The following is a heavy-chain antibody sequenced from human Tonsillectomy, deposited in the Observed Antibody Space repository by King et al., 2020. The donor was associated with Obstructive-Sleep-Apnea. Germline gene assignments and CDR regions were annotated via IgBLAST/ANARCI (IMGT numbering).Heavy chain of an antibody. V-gene: IGHV1-2*02. CDR3: ATVAVATATYYFDY. J-gene: IGHJ4*02. CDR1: GYTFTGYH. D-gene: IGHD4-17*01. Sequence: QLVQSGAEVKKPGASVKVSCKASGYTFTGYHMHWVRQAPGQGLEWMGWINPNSGGIKYAQNFQGRVTMTRDTSISPAYMELSRLRSDDTAVYYCATVAVATATYYFDYWGKGTLVTVSS. CDR2: INPNSGGI.